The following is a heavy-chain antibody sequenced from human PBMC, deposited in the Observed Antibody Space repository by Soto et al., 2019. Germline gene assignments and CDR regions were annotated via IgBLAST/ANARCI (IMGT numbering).Heavy chain of an antibody. CDR3: ASMNYDSSGYYYVFDY. Sequence: QVQLVQSGAEVKKPGASVKVSCKASGYTFTSYGISWERQAPGQGLEWMGWISAYNGNTNYAQKRQGRVTMTTDTSTSTAYMELRSLRSDDTAVEYCASMNYDSSGYYYVFDYWGQGTLVTVSS. D-gene: IGHD3-22*01. V-gene: IGHV1-18*01. CDR2: ISAYNGNT. J-gene: IGHJ4*02. CDR1: GYTFTSYG.